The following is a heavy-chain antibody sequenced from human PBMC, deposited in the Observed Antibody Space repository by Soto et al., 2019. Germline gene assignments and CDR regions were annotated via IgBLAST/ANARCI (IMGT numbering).Heavy chain of an antibody. CDR2: IYHSGST. J-gene: IGHJ6*03. CDR1: SGSISSSNW. Sequence: SETLSLTCAVSSGSISSSNWWSWVRQPPGKGLEWIGEIYHSGSTNYNPSLKSRVTISVDKSKNQFSLKLSSVTAADTAVYYCARAREGGYSYGSYYYYYYMDVWGKGTTVTVSS. CDR3: ARAREGGYSYGSYYYYYYMDV. D-gene: IGHD5-18*01. V-gene: IGHV4-4*02.